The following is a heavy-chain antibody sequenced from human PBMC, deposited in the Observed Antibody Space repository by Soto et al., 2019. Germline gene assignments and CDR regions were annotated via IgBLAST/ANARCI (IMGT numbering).Heavy chain of an antibody. D-gene: IGHD6-13*01. V-gene: IGHV3-30*03. J-gene: IGHJ4*02. CDR3: ARDKGITAQKYYFDY. CDR2: ISYDGSNK. Sequence: QVQLVESGGGVVQPGRSLRLSCAASGFTFSSYVMHWVRQAPGKGLEWVAIISYDGSNKQYTESVKGRFTISRDNSKNTLFLQMNSLRPEDTAVFFCARDKGITAQKYYFDYWGPGTLDPVSS. CDR1: GFTFSSYV.